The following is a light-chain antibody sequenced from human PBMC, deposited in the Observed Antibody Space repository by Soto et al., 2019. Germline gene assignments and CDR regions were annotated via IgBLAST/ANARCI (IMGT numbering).Light chain of an antibody. CDR1: SSDVGGYNY. V-gene: IGLV2-8*01. Sequence: QSVLTQPPSASGSPGQSVTISCTGTSSDVGGYNYVSWYQQHPGEAPKLIIYEVTKRPSGVPDRFSGSKSGNTASLTVSGLQAEDEADYHCCSYAGNSNYVFGTGTKVTVL. CDR2: EVT. J-gene: IGLJ1*01. CDR3: CSYAGNSNYV.